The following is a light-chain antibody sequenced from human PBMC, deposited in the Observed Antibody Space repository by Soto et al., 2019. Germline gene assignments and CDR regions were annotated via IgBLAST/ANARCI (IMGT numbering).Light chain of an antibody. Sequence: DIQMTQSPSTLSSSVLERFTITCRASQSISSWLAWYQQKPGKAPKLLIYEASNLETGVPSRFGGSGSGTEFTLIISSLQPDDFATYYCQQYDSYPWTFGQGTKVDI. CDR2: EAS. J-gene: IGKJ1*01. V-gene: IGKV1-5*03. CDR3: QQYDSYPWT. CDR1: QSISSW.